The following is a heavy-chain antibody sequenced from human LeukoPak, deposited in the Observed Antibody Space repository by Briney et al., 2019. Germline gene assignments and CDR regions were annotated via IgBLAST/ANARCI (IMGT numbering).Heavy chain of an antibody. CDR1: GGSIRSSSYY. V-gene: IGHV4-39*01. J-gene: IGHJ3*02. CDR2: IYYSGST. CDR3: ARHTKVGSKPDAFDI. Sequence: PSETLSLICTVSGGSIRSSSYYWGWIRQPPGKGLEWIGSIYYSGSTYYNPSLKSRVSLSVDTSKNEFSLKLSFVTAADTAVYYCARHTKVGSKPDAFDIWGQGTMVTVSA. D-gene: IGHD1-26*01.